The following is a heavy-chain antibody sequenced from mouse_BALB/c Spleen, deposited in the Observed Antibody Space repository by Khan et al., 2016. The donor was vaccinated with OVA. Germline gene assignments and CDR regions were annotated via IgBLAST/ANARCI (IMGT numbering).Heavy chain of an antibody. Sequence: EVELVESGGDLVKPGGSLKLSCAASGFTFSSYSMSWVRQTPDKRLEWVATISSGGDYTYYPDSVKGRFTISSDDAKNTQYLRISTLESEETAMYCCASHLTGLFAYWGQGTLVTVSA. CDR2: ISSGGDYT. V-gene: IGHV5-6*01. CDR3: ASHLTGLFAY. CDR1: GFTFSSYS. D-gene: IGHD4-1*01. J-gene: IGHJ3*01.